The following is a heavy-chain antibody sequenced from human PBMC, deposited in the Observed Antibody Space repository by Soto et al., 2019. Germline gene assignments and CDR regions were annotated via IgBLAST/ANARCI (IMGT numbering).Heavy chain of an antibody. CDR1: GFTFSSYG. Sequence: GGSLRLSCAASGFTFSSYGMHWVRQAPGKGLEWVAVIWYDGSNKYYADSVKGRFTISRDNSKNTLYLQMNSLRAEDTAVYYCARGSEDIVVVVAVHGYGMDVWGQGTTVTVSS. CDR3: ARGSEDIVVVVAVHGYGMDV. J-gene: IGHJ6*02. D-gene: IGHD2-15*01. V-gene: IGHV3-33*01. CDR2: IWYDGSNK.